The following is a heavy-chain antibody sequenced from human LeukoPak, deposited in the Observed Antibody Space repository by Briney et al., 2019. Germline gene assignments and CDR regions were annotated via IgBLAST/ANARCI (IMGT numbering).Heavy chain of an antibody. CDR3: ARGGYSSGYYYFWYFDL. Sequence: GGSLRLSCAASGSTVSSYEMNWVRQAPGKGLEWISYISSSGSTIYYADSVKGRFTISRDNAKNSLYLQMNSLRAEDTAVYYCARGGYSSGYYYFWYFDLWGRGTLVTVSS. J-gene: IGHJ2*01. D-gene: IGHD3-22*01. CDR2: ISSSGSTI. V-gene: IGHV3-48*03. CDR1: GSTVSSYE.